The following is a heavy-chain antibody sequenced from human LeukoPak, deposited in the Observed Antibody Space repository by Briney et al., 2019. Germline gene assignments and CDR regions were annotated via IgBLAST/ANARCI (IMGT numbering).Heavy chain of an antibody. CDR3: ARDAVGATPYYYYMDV. J-gene: IGHJ6*03. V-gene: IGHV4-38-2*02. Sequence: SETLSLTCTVSGYSISSGYYWGWIRQPPGKGLEWIGSIYHSGSTYYNPSLKSRVTISVDTSKNQFSLKLSSVTAADTAVYYSARDAVGATPYYYYMDVWGKGTTVTVSS. CDR2: IYHSGST. D-gene: IGHD1-26*01. CDR1: GYSISSGYY.